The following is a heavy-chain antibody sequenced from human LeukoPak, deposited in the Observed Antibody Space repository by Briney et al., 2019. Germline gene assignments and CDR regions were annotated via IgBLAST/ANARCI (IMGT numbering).Heavy chain of an antibody. CDR3: ARTTRGGGDSWDPYYFDY. CDR1: GGYISSSSYY. Sequence: PSETLALTCTVSGGYISSSSYYWGWIRQSPGKGLEWIGSIYYRGSTYYNPSLKSRVTISVDTSKNQFSLKLNSVTAADTAVYYCARTTRGGGDSWDPYYFDYWGQGTLVTVSS. V-gene: IGHV4-39*01. CDR2: IYYRGST. J-gene: IGHJ4*02. D-gene: IGHD2-21*02.